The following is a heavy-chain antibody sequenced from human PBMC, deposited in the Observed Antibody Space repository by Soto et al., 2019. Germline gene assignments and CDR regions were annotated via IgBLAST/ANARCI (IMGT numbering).Heavy chain of an antibody. Sequence: QITLKESGPSLVKPTPTLTLTCTFSGFSLSSPAVGVNWIRQPPGKALEWLALIYWVDDKQYSPTLRSSLTSTMDTSKNQVVLTMTNMDAGHTATNHSAHGSGWLSDYWGQGTLVTVSS. CDR1: GFSLSSPAVG. V-gene: IGHV2-5*02. CDR3: AHGSGWLSDY. CDR2: IYWVDDK. J-gene: IGHJ4*02. D-gene: IGHD6-19*01.